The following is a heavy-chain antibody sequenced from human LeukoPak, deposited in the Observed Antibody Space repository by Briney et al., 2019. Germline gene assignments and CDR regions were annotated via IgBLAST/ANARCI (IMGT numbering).Heavy chain of an antibody. CDR1: GFTFSSYG. CDR2: ISYDGSNK. Sequence: PGRSLRLSCAASGFTFSSYGMHWVRQAPGKGPEWVAVISYDGSNKHYADSVKGRFTISRDNSKNTLYPQMNSLRAEDTAVYYCAKDSMDTAMVDYWGQGTLVTVSS. J-gene: IGHJ4*02. D-gene: IGHD5-18*01. V-gene: IGHV3-30*18. CDR3: AKDSMDTAMVDY.